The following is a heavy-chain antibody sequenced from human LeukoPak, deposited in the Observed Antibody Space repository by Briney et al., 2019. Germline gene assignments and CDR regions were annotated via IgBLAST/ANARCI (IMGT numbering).Heavy chain of an antibody. CDR1: GFTFSDYY. D-gene: IGHD6-6*01. CDR3: ARALGSSPRRNYMDV. Sequence: GGSLRLSCAASGFTFSDYYMSWIRQAPGKGLEWVSYISSSGSTIFYADSVKGQFTISRDNAKNSLYLQMNSLRAEDTAVYYCARALGSSPRRNYMDVWGKGTTVTVSS. V-gene: IGHV3-11*04. J-gene: IGHJ6*03. CDR2: ISSSGSTI.